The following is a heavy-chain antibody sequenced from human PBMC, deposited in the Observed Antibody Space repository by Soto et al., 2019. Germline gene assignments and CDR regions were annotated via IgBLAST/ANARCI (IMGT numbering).Heavy chain of an antibody. Sequence: QVQLVESGGGVVQPGTSLRLSCAASGFTFSRHGMHWVRQTPGKGLEWLAVILNDASGHWYADSVKDRITISRDNFENTFYLQMHGLNREGPAMYYCSREDDYPVNGFDYWGQGTLVTVSS. D-gene: IGHD4-17*01. V-gene: IGHV3-33*01. CDR3: SREDDYPVNGFDY. CDR2: ILNDASGH. CDR1: GFTFSRHG. J-gene: IGHJ4*02.